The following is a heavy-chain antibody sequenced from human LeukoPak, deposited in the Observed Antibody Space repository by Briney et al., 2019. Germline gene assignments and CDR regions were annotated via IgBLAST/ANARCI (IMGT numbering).Heavy chain of an antibody. CDR1: GGSFSGYY. D-gene: IGHD2-2*01. CDR2: INHSGST. Sequence: MASETLSLTCAVYGGSFSGYYWSWIRQPPGKGLEWIGEINHSGSTNYNPSLKSRVTISVDTSKNQFSLKLSSVTAADTAVYYCAKLPYCSSTSCRSYYYYYYMDVWGKGTTVTISS. V-gene: IGHV4-34*01. CDR3: AKLPYCSSTSCRSYYYYYYMDV. J-gene: IGHJ6*03.